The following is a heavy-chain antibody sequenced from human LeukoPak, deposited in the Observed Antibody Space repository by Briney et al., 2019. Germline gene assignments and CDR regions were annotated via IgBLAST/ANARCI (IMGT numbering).Heavy chain of an antibody. Sequence: GASVKVSCKASGYTFTGYYMHWVRQAPGQGLEWMGWINPNSGGTNYAQKFQGRVTMTRDTSISTAYMELSRLRSDDTAVYYCARDFYDSSGYYSEKHFDYWGQGTLVTVSS. J-gene: IGHJ4*02. V-gene: IGHV1-2*02. CDR3: ARDFYDSSGYYSEKHFDY. CDR1: GYTFTGYY. CDR2: INPNSGGT. D-gene: IGHD3-22*01.